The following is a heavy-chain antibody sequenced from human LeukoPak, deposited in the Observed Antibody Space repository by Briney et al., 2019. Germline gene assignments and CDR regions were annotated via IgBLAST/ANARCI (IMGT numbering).Heavy chain of an antibody. D-gene: IGHD5-24*01. CDR2: IYYSGGP. Sequence: SETLSLTCTVSGASVNSYYWSWIRQPPGRGLEWIGYIYYSGGPDYNPSLKSRLTISVDTSKNQFSLKLSSVTAADTAVYYCARGTGGYNSPFDYWGQGTLVTVSS. V-gene: IGHV4-59*08. CDR1: GASVNSYY. J-gene: IGHJ4*02. CDR3: ARGTGGYNSPFDY.